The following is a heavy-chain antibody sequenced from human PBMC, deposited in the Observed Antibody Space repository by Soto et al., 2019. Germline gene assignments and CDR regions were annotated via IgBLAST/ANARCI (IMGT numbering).Heavy chain of an antibody. D-gene: IGHD3-22*01. CDR2: IIPFFGTP. CDR1: GGTFSSYA. J-gene: IGHJ4*02. Sequence: QVLLVQSGAEVKKPGSSVKVSCKLSGGTFSSYAMSWVRQAPGQGLEWIGGIIPFFGTPNYAQKFQGRVTITADTSTATSYMELSSLRSDDTAVYYCARDKGAYYSHLVYWGQGTLVTVSS. CDR3: ARDKGAYYSHLVY. V-gene: IGHV1-69*06.